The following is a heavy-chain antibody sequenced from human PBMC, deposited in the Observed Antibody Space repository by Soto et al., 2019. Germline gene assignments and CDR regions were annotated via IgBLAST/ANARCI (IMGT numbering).Heavy chain of an antibody. V-gene: IGHV3-30*18. CDR2: ISYDGSNT. J-gene: IGHJ4*02. CDR1: GFSFSGYG. CDR3: AKGVFGYYDILTGHYSLES. D-gene: IGHD3-9*01. Sequence: QVHLVESGGGVVQTGRSLRLSCAASGFSFSGYGMHWVRQTPGKGLEWVTVISYDGSNTYYADSVKGRFTISRDNSNNTLYRQMNSLRTEDTAVYYCAKGVFGYYDILTGHYSLESWGQGTLVTVSS.